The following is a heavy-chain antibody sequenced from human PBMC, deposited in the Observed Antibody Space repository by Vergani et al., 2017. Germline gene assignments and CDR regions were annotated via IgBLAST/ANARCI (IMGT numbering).Heavy chain of an antibody. D-gene: IGHD3-22*01. CDR1: GFTFSSYG. CDR3: ARLSYDTTPYLQGGYDC. V-gene: IGHV3-33*08. J-gene: IGHJ4*02. CDR2: IRYDGSDK. Sequence: QVQLVESGGGVVQPGRSLRLSCAASGFTFSSYGIHWVRQAPGKGLEWVTFIRYDGSDKYYADSVKGRFTISRDNSKNMLYLQMNSLRAEDTAVYYCARLSYDTTPYLQGGYDCWGQGTLVSVSS.